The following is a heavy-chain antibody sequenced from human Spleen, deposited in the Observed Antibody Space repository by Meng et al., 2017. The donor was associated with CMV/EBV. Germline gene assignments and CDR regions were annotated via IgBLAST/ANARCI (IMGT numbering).Heavy chain of an antibody. CDR1: GGSISSSSYY. Sequence: GSLRLSCTVSGGSISSSSYYWGWIRQPPGKGLQWIGSIYYSGSTYYNPSLKSRVTISVDTSKNQFSLKLSSVTAADTAVYYCAREREATFDYWGQGTLVTVSS. CDR2: IYYSGST. CDR3: AREREATFDY. V-gene: IGHV4-39*07. J-gene: IGHJ4*02.